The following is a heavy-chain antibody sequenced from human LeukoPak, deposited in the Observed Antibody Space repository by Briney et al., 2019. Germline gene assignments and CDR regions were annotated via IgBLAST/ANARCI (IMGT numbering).Heavy chain of an antibody. CDR2: ISRSGSTI. V-gene: IGHV3-48*03. CDR1: GFTFSSYE. CDR3: AKGDFYGSGRDYYYYMDV. D-gene: IGHD3-10*01. J-gene: IGHJ6*03. Sequence: PWGSLRLSCTASGFTFSSYEMNWVRQAPGKGLEWVSYISRSGSTIYYADSVKGRFTISRDNAKNTLYLQMNSLRAEDTAVYNCAKGDFYGSGRDYYYYMDVWGKGTTVTISS.